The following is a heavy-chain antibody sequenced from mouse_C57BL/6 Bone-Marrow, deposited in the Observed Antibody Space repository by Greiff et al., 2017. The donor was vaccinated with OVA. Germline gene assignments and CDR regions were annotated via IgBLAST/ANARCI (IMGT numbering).Heavy chain of an antibody. V-gene: IGHV1-76*01. Sequence: VQLQQSGAELVRPGASVKLSCKASGYTFTDYYINWVKQRPGQGLEWIARIYPGSGNNYYNEKFKGKATLTAEKSSSTAYMQLSCLTSENSAFYFCARKVWDCWYCDVWGTGTTVTVSS. CDR3: ARKVWDCWYCDV. J-gene: IGHJ1*03. D-gene: IGHD4-1*01. CDR2: IYPGSGNN. CDR1: GYTFTDYY.